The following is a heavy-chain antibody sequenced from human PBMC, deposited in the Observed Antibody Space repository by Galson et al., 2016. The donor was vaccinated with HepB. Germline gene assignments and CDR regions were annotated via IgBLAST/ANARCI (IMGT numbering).Heavy chain of an antibody. J-gene: IGHJ5*02. Sequence: TLSLTCIVSGGSVSSGSYHWSWIRQPAGKGLEWIGRIYTSGSTNYNPSLKSRVTVSLDTSMNQFSLRLSSVTAADTAVYFCASENTAMVTWGQGTLVTVSS. CDR2: IYTSGST. CDR1: GGSVSSGSYH. CDR3: ASENTAMVT. V-gene: IGHV4-61*02. D-gene: IGHD5-18*01.